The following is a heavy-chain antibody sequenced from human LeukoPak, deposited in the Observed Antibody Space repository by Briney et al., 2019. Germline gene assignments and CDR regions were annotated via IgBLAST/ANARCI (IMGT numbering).Heavy chain of an antibody. CDR2: ISVYNGNT. CDR1: GYTFTTYY. Sequence: ASVKVSCKASGYTFTTYYIGWVRQAPGQGPEWMGWISVYNGNTNYAQRLQGRVTMTTDTSTSTAYMELRSLRSEDTAVYYCATERYDILTGYHRYYFDYWGQGTLVTVSS. D-gene: IGHD3-9*01. V-gene: IGHV1-18*01. CDR3: ATERYDILTGYHRYYFDY. J-gene: IGHJ4*02.